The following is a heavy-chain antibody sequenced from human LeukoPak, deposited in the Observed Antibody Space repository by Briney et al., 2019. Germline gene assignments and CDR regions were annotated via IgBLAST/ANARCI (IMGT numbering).Heavy chain of an antibody. Sequence: GGSLRLSCAASGFTFSSYAMSWVRQAPGKGLEWVSAISGSGGSTYYADSVKGRFTISRDNSKNTLYLQTNSLRAEDTAVYYCAKDRDYSNYVFGYFDYWGQGTLVTVSS. CDR2: ISGSGGST. V-gene: IGHV3-23*01. D-gene: IGHD4-11*01. J-gene: IGHJ4*02. CDR1: GFTFSSYA. CDR3: AKDRDYSNYVFGYFDY.